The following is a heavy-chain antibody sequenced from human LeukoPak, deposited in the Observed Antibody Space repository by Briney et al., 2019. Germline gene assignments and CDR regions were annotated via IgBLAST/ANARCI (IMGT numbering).Heavy chain of an antibody. V-gene: IGHV1-69*01. Sequence: SVKVSCKASGGTFSIYAISWVRQAPGQGLEWMGGIIPIFGTANYAQKFQGRVTITADESTSTAYMELSSLRSEDTAVYYCARPKLLWFGELFPLDYWGQGTLVTVSS. D-gene: IGHD3-10*01. CDR2: IIPIFGTA. J-gene: IGHJ4*02. CDR1: GGTFSIYA. CDR3: ARPKLLWFGELFPLDY.